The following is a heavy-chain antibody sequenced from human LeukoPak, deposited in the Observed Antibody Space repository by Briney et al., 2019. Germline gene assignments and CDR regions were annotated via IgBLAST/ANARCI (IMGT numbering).Heavy chain of an antibody. CDR1: AYIFSNYG. J-gene: IGHJ4*02. D-gene: IGHD1-7*01. Sequence: ASVEVSCKASAYIFSNYGISWVRQAPGQGLEWMGWISAKNGDTNYIQKFRGRVTMTTDTSTSTAYMELWSLRSDDTAVYYCARDVPATTPFDYWGQGTLVTVSS. CDR3: ARDVPATTPFDY. V-gene: IGHV1-18*01. CDR2: ISAKNGDT.